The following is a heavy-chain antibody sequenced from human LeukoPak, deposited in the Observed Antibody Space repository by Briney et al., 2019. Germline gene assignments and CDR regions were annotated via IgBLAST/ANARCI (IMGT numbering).Heavy chain of an antibody. D-gene: IGHD3-16*02. J-gene: IGHJ3*02. V-gene: IGHV3-48*01. CDR2: ISNSGSTI. CDR3: AKERLLGDVWGSYRYDAFDI. Sequence: GGSLRLSCAASGFTFSSYSMNWVRQAPGKGLEWVSYISNSGSTIYYADSVKGRFPISRDNSKNTLYLQMNSLRAEDTAVYYCAKERLLGDVWGSYRYDAFDIWGQGTMVTVSS. CDR1: GFTFSSYS.